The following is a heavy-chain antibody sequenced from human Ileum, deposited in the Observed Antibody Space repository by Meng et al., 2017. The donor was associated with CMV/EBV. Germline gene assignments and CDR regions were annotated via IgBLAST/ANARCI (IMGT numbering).Heavy chain of an antibody. J-gene: IGHJ5*02. CDR2: ISESGGST. V-gene: IGHV3-23*01. CDR1: GFTFSSYV. Sequence: LSCAASGFTFSSYVMSWVRQPPGKGLEWVSDISESGGSTFYGDSVAGRFTISRDNSKNTVYLQMNSLRAEDTAIYYCANRKNGAVESWGQGTLVTVSS. CDR3: ANRKNGAVES. D-gene: IGHD4/OR15-4a*01.